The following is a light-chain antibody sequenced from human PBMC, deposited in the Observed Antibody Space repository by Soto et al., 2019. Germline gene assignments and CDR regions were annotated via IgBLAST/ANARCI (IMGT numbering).Light chain of an antibody. CDR3: QQYDNLPRT. CDR2: DSS. J-gene: IGKJ1*01. V-gene: IGKV1-33*01. Sequence: DIQMTQSPSSLSASVGDRVTITCQASQDISTSLSWYQQKPGKAPKLLIYDSSNLETGVPSRFSGSGSGTDFTFTISSLQPEDIATYYCQQYDNLPRTFGQGIKVDIK. CDR1: QDISTS.